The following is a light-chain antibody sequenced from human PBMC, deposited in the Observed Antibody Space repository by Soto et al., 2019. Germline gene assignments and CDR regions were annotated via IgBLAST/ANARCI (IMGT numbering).Light chain of an antibody. V-gene: IGLV3-21*02. CDR3: QVWDSSSDPHVV. J-gene: IGLJ2*01. CDR2: DDS. Sequence: SYELTQPPSVSVAPGQTARITCGGNNIGSKSVHWYQQKPGQAPVLVVYDDSDRPSGIPERFSGSNSGNTATLTISRVEAGDEDDYYCQVWDSSSDPHVVFGGGTKVTVL. CDR1: NIGSKS.